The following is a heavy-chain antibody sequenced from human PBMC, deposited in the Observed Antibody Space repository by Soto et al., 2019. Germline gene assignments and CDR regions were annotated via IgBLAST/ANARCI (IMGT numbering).Heavy chain of an antibody. J-gene: IGHJ4*02. Sequence: QVQLVESGGGVVQPGRSLRLSCAASGFTFSSYAMHWVRQAPGKGLEWVAVISYDGSNKYYADSVKGRFTISRDNSKNTLYLQMNSLRAEDTAVYYCARDPSDYYFDYWGLGTLVTVSS. CDR2: ISYDGSNK. CDR1: GFTFSSYA. CDR3: ARDPSDYYFDY. V-gene: IGHV3-30-3*01.